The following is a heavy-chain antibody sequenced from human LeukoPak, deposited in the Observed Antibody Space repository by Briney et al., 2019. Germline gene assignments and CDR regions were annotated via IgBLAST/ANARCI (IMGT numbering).Heavy chain of an antibody. CDR1: GFTFSNAW. V-gene: IGHV3-15*01. CDR3: TTGDWNYEGYFDY. CDR2: IKSKTDGGAT. J-gene: IGHJ4*02. Sequence: PVGSLRLSCAASGFTFSNAWMSWVRQAAGKGLEWVGRIKSKTDGGATDYTAPVRGRFTISRDDSKNTLNLQINSLKTEDTAVYYCTTGDWNYEGYFDYWGQGTLVTVSS. D-gene: IGHD1-7*01.